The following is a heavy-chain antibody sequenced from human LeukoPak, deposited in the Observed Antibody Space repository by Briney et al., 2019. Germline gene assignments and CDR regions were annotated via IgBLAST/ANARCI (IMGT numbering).Heavy chain of an antibody. CDR2: MNPNSGNT. V-gene: IGHV1-8*03. J-gene: IGHJ6*03. Sequence: GASVKVSCKASGYTFTGNYMHWVRQATGQGLEWMGRMNPNSGNTGYAQKFQGRVTITRNTSISTAYMELSSLRSEDTAVYYCARGHDLSWELLGSYYYYYMDVWGKGTTVTVSS. CDR3: ARGHDLSWELLGSYYYYYMDV. CDR1: GYTFTGNY. D-gene: IGHD1-26*01.